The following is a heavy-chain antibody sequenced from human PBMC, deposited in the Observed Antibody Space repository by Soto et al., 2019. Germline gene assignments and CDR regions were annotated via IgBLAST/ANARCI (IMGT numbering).Heavy chain of an antibody. D-gene: IGHD1-26*01. CDR3: AKEGGLSGSYYISSSYYFDY. CDR2: ISYDGSNT. V-gene: IGHV3-30*18. Sequence: QVQLVESGGGVVQPGRSLRLSCVASGFTFSSYGMHWVRQAPGKGLEWVAIISYDGSNTYYEDSVKGRFTISRDNSTNTLYLQMNSLRAEDTSVYYCAKEGGLSGSYYISSSYYFDYWGQGTLVTVSS. J-gene: IGHJ4*02. CDR1: GFTFSSYG.